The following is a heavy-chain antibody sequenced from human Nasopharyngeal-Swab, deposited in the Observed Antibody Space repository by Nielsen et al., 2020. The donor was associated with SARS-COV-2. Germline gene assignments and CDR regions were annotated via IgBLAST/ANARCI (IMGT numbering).Heavy chain of an antibody. V-gene: IGHV4-59*01. CDR1: GGSISDYH. Sequence: GSLRLSCSVSGGSISDYHWSWIRQPPGKGLEWIGYIYSNGGTNYNPSFKSRLTTSVDTSKNQFSLKLTSVTAADTAVYYCARDQGLQFDHWGQGTLVTVSS. D-gene: IGHD4-11*01. CDR2: IYSNGGT. CDR3: ARDQGLQFDH. J-gene: IGHJ4*02.